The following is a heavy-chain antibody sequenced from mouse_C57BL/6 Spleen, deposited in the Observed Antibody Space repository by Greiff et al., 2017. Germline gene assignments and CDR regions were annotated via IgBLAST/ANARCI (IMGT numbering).Heavy chain of an antibody. V-gene: IGHV1-55*01. CDR2: IYPDSGNT. CDR3: ASDYYAMGY. CDR1: GYTFTSYW. Sequence: QVQLQQPGAELVKPGASVKMSCKASGYTFTSYWITWVKQRPGQGLEWIGDIYPDSGNTNYNEKFKSKATLTVDTSSSTAYMQLSSLTSEDSAVYYCASDYYAMGYWGQGASVTVSS. J-gene: IGHJ4*01.